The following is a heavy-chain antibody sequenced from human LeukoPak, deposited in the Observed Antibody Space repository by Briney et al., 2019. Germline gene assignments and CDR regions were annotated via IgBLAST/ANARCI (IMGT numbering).Heavy chain of an antibody. J-gene: IGHJ5*02. CDR3: ARARTTVTTFGAYNWFDP. CDR1: GFTFSSYG. CDR2: IWYDGSNK. D-gene: IGHD4-17*01. Sequence: GGSLRLSCAASGFTFSSYGMHWVRQAPGKGLEWVAVIWYDGSNKYYADSVKGRFTISTHNSKNPLYLQMNSLRAEHTAVYYCARARTTVTTFGAYNWFDPWGQGTLVTVSS. V-gene: IGHV3-33*01.